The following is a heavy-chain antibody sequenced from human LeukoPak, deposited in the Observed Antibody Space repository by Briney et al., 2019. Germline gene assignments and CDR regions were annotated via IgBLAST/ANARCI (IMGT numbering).Heavy chain of an antibody. CDR2: IHPNSGGT. CDR3: ARSYGDNDY. J-gene: IGHJ4*02. D-gene: IGHD4-17*01. Sequence: ASVKVSCTASGYTFTGYYLHWVRQAPGQGLEWMAWIHPNSGGTNYAQKFQGRVTMTRDTSISTAYMELSRLRSDDTAVYYCARSYGDNDYWGQGTLVTVSS. CDR1: GYTFTGYY. V-gene: IGHV1-2*02.